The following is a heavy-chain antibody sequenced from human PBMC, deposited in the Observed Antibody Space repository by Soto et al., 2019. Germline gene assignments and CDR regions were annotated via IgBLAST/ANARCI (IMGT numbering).Heavy chain of an antibody. CDR2: ISTYSGDT. CDR3: ARHHVPTTSENWFDP. J-gene: IGHJ5*02. CDR1: GYTFFTYD. V-gene: IGHV1-18*01. Sequence: QVHLVQSGVEVKTPGASVKVSCQASGYTFFTYDISWVRQAPGQGLEWMGWISTYSGDTKYAQKFQGRVTMTTDTSTTTAYLELRSLRSDDTAVYYCARHHVPTTSENWFDPWGQGTLVTVYS. D-gene: IGHD5-12*01.